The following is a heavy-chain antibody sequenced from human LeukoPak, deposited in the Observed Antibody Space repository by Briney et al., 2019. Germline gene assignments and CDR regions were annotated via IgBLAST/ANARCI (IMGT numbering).Heavy chain of an antibody. CDR1: EGTFSSYA. V-gene: IGHV1-69*05. J-gene: IGHJ3*02. CDR2: IIPIFGTA. D-gene: IGHD3-22*01. Sequence: GASVKVSCKASEGTFSSYAISWVRPAPGQGLEWMGGIIPIFGTANYAQKFQGRVTITTDESTSTAYMELSSLRSENTAVYYCARTYYDSSGYPIWGQGTMVTVSS. CDR3: ARTYYDSSGYPI.